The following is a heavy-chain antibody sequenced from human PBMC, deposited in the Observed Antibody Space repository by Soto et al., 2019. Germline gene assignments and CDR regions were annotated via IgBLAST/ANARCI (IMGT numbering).Heavy chain of an antibody. CDR1: AFTFSSYG. D-gene: IGHD3-10*01. Sequence: QVQLVESGGGVVQPGRSLRLSCAASAFTFSSYGMHWVRQAPGKGLEWVAVISYDGSNKYYADSVKGRFTISRDNSKNTLYLQMNSLRAEDTAVYYCAKWGGSNYYGSGSYYKNYYYGMDVWGQGTTVTVSS. CDR2: ISYDGSNK. V-gene: IGHV3-30*18. J-gene: IGHJ6*02. CDR3: AKWGGSNYYGSGSYYKNYYYGMDV.